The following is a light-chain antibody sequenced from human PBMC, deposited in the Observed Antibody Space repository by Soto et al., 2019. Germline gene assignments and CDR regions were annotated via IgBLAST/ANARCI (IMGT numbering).Light chain of an antibody. Sequence: QSVLTQPPSVSGAPGQRVTISCTGNNSNIGAGSGVNWYQQFPNRAPKLLIYANTHRPSGVPDRFSGSTSATSASLAITGLQTQDAADYYCQSFDSSLTGLIFGGGTKLTVL. V-gene: IGLV1-40*01. CDR3: QSFDSSLTGLI. CDR2: ANT. CDR1: NSNIGAGSG. J-gene: IGLJ2*01.